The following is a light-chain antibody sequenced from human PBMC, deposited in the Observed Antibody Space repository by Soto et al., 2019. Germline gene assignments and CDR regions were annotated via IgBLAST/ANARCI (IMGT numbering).Light chain of an antibody. J-gene: IGKJ5*01. CDR2: DAS. CDR1: QSVNNNY. CDR3: QQYTISPPIT. Sequence: EIVSAQSPGTLSLSPGERATLSCRASQSVNNNYLSWYQQKPGQAPRLLIYDASSRATGIPDRFSGSGSGTDFTLTISRLEPEDFAVYYCQQYTISPPITFGQGTRLEIK. V-gene: IGKV3-20*01.